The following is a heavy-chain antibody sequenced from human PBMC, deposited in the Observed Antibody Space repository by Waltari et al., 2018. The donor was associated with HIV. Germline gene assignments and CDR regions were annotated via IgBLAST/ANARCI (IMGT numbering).Heavy chain of an antibody. V-gene: IGHV3-21*01. CDR3: AREGFCSNGVCSHYYGMDV. Sequence: EVQLVESGGGLVKPGGSLRLSCAAPGYTFSSYTMNGVRTAPGKGLEWVSSISTSSRYIYYADSLKGRFTISRDNAKNSLYLQMNSLRAEDTAVYYCAREGFCSNGVCSHYYGMDVWGQGTTVTVSS. CDR1: GYTFSSYT. D-gene: IGHD2-8*01. CDR2: ISTSSRYI. J-gene: IGHJ6*02.